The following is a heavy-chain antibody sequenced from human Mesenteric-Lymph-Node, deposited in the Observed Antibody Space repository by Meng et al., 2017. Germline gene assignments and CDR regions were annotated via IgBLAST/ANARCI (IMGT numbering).Heavy chain of an antibody. CDR3: VRDTRRGGGWFDP. V-gene: IGHV4-61*01. CDR1: SGTGKSGSFF. Sequence: DPGPGLVKPSETLSFTCSVPSGTGKSGSFFWSWIRQPPEKGLEWIGDIYHGVNTYYTPSLRSRVTISVDKSRNQFSLKLTSVSAADTAVYYCVRDTRRGGGWFDPWGQGTLVTVSS. CDR2: IYHGVNT. J-gene: IGHJ5*02. D-gene: IGHD3-10*01.